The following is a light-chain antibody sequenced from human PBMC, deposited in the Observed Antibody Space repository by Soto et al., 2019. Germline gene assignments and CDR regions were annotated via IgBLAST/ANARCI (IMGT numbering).Light chain of an antibody. CDR1: QSVGRDY. CDR2: HAS. V-gene: IGKV3-20*01. CDR3: QQYASSPLT. Sequence: EIVLTQSPGTLSLSPGERATLSCRASQSVGRDYLAWYQQKPGQAPRLLIYHASNRATGIPDRFSGSGSGTDFTLTISRLEPEDFAEFYCQQYASSPLTFGGGTRWRSN. J-gene: IGKJ4*01.